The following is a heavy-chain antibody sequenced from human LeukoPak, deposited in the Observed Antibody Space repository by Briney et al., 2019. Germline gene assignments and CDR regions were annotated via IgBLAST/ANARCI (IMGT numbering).Heavy chain of an antibody. CDR1: GGSFISYW. Sequence: ASLQISSKGSGGSFISYWIGWGRRLPGKGLEGMGGIYPGDSDTRYSPSFLGQVTISADKYISRAYLQWRSLKASDTAMYYCVRHSDKSGYYYNNWFGSWGQGTLVTVSS. J-gene: IGHJ5*01. CDR3: VRHSDKSGYYYNNWFGS. V-gene: IGHV5-51*01. CDR2: IYPGDSDT. D-gene: IGHD3-22*01.